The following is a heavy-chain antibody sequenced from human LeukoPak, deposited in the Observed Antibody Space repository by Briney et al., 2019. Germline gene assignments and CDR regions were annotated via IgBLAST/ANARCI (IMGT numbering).Heavy chain of an antibody. CDR1: GSTFTNYD. Sequence: GASVKVSCKASGSTFTNYDIKWVRQATGQGLEWMGWMNPNSAKTGYAQKFQGRVTMTRNTSISTAYMELNSLRSEDTAVYYYERVNCSSTSCRSKFLDYWGQGTLVTVSS. CDR3: ERVNCSSTSCRSKFLDY. V-gene: IGHV1-8*01. D-gene: IGHD2-2*01. CDR2: MNPNSAKT. J-gene: IGHJ4*02.